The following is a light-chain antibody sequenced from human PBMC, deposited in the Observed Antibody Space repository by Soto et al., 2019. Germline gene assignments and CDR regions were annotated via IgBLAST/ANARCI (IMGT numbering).Light chain of an antibody. Sequence: SVLTQPSSVSGSPGQWITISCTGSSSDVGGYDYVSWYQHHPGKAPKLMIHDVSNRPSGVSNRFSGSKSGNTASLTISGLQAEDEADYYCSSYTSSSTPYVFGTGTKVTVL. J-gene: IGLJ1*01. CDR3: SSYTSSSTPYV. V-gene: IGLV2-14*03. CDR2: DVS. CDR1: SSDVGGYDY.